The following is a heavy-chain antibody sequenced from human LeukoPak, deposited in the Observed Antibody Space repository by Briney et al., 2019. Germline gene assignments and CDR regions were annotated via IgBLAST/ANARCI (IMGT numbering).Heavy chain of an antibody. J-gene: IGHJ4*02. CDR2: IKQGGSEK. D-gene: IGHD1-7*01. Sequence: GGSLRLSCAASGFTFSSYWMSWVRQAPGKGLEWVANIKQGGSEKYYVDSVKGRFTISRDNAKNSVYLQMNSLRGEDTAVYYCVRGGTTSYDYWGQGTLVTVSS. CDR1: GFTFSSYW. CDR3: VRGGTTSYDY. V-gene: IGHV3-7*01.